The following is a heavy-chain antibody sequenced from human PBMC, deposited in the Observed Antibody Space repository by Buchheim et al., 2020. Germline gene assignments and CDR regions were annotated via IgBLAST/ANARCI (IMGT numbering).Heavy chain of an antibody. CDR2: ISYDGSNK. V-gene: IGHV3-30*18. Sequence: QVQLVESGGGVVQPGRSLRLSCAASGFTFSSYGMHWVRQAPGKGLEWVAVISYDGSNKYYADSVKGRFTISRDNSKNTLYLQMNSLRAEDTAVYYCAKGEGDYGDLWYFDYWGQGTL. CDR1: GFTFSSYG. D-gene: IGHD4-17*01. J-gene: IGHJ4*02. CDR3: AKGEGDYGDLWYFDY.